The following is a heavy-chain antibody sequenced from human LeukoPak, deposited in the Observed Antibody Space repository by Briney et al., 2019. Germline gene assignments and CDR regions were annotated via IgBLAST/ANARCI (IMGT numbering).Heavy chain of an antibody. D-gene: IGHD6-13*01. CDR2: ISWNSGGI. CDR1: GFTFDDYG. Sequence: GGSLRLSCAASGFTFDDYGMHWVRQAPGKGLEWFSGISWNSGGIGYADSVKGRFTISRDNAKNSLYLQMNSLKVEDTAVYYCATPAAGPGAEYSLYWGQGTLVIVSS. CDR3: ATPAAGPGAEYSLY. V-gene: IGHV3-9*01. J-gene: IGHJ1*01.